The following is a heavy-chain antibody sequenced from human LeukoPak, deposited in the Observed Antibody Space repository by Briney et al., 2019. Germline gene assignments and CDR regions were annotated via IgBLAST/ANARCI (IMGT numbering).Heavy chain of an antibody. CDR1: GFIFSDYT. CDR3: ARSSRSWGVFDI. D-gene: IGHD7-27*01. J-gene: IGHJ3*02. Sequence: GASLRLSCAASGFIFSDYTMGWVRQAPGKGLEWVSAISTGGDDTNYADSVKGRFTISRDSSKNTLSLHINSLRAEDTAIYYCARSSRSWGVFDIWGQGTMVTVSS. CDR2: ISTGGDDT. V-gene: IGHV3-23*01.